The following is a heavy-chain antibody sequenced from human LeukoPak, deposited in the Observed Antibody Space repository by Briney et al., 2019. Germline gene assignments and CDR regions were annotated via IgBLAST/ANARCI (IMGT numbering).Heavy chain of an antibody. CDR3: ARASGDYVDY. CDR1: GGSISSGGYY. D-gene: IGHD3-10*01. CDR2: IYNSVST. Sequence: SETLSLTCTVTGGSISSGGYYWSWIRQHPGKGLEWIGYIYNSVSTYYNPSLKSRVTISADTSKNQFSLKLSSVTAADTAVYYCARASGDYVDYWGPGTLVTVSS. V-gene: IGHV4-31*03. J-gene: IGHJ4*02.